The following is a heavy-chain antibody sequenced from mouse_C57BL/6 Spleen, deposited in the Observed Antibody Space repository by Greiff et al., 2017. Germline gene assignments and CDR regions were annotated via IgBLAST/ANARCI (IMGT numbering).Heavy chain of an antibody. CDR1: GYTFTSYW. J-gene: IGHJ4*01. Sequence: QVQLKQPGTELVKPGASVKLSCKASGYTFTSYWMHWVKQRPGQGLEWIGNINPSNGGTNYNEKFKSKATLTVDKSSSTAYMQLSSLTSEDSAVYYCARLAVYYGSSYAMDYWGQGTSVTVSS. D-gene: IGHD1-1*01. CDR2: INPSNGGT. CDR3: ARLAVYYGSSYAMDY. V-gene: IGHV1-53*01.